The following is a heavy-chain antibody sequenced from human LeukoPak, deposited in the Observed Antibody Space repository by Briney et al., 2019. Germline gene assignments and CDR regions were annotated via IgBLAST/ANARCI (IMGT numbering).Heavy chain of an antibody. CDR1: RYSFTSYW. Sequence: GESLRISCKGSRYSFTSYWISWVRQMPGKGLEWMGRIDPSNSYTNYSPSFQGHVTISADKSIGTAYLQWSSLKASDTAMYYCASYCSGTSCSNFDYWGQGTLVTVSS. J-gene: IGHJ4*02. D-gene: IGHD2-15*01. CDR3: ASYCSGTSCSNFDY. V-gene: IGHV5-10-1*01. CDR2: IDPSNSYT.